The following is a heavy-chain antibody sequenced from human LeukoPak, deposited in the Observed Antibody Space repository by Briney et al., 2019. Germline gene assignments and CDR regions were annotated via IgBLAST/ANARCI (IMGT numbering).Heavy chain of an antibody. CDR2: ISSSGSTI. D-gene: IGHD2-15*01. CDR1: GFTFSDYY. V-gene: IGHV3-11*01. Sequence: GGSLRLSCAASGFTFSDYYMSWIRQAPGKGLEWVSYISSSGSTIYYADSVKGRFTISRDNAKNSLYLQMNSLRAEDTAVYYCAIAALRFPVDYWGQGTLVTVSS. J-gene: IGHJ4*02. CDR3: AIAALRFPVDY.